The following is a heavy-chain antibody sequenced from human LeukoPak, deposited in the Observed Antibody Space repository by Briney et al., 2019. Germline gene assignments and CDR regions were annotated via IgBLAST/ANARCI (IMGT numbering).Heavy chain of an antibody. CDR1: GFTFSSYS. CDR2: ISSSSSYI. Sequence: GGSLRLSCAASGFTFSSYSMNWVRQAPGKGLEWVSSISSSSSYIYYADSVKGRFTISRDNAKNSLYLQMNSLRAEDTAVYYCARAGWCSSTSCYNDYWGQGTLVTVSS. J-gene: IGHJ4*02. V-gene: IGHV3-21*01. D-gene: IGHD2-2*01. CDR3: ARAGWCSSTSCYNDY.